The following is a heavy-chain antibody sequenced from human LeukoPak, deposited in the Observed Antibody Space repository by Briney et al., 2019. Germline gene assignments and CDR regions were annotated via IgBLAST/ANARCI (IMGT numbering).Heavy chain of an antibody. CDR1: GYTFTSYD. V-gene: IGHV1-8*01. CDR2: MNPNSGNT. D-gene: IGHD4-17*01. CDR3: ARVYGDYAYYFDY. J-gene: IGHJ4*02. Sequence: ASVKVSCKASGYTFTSYDINWVRQATGQGLEWMGWMNPNSGNTGYAQKFQGRVTMTRNTSISTAYVELSSLRSEDTAVYYCARVYGDYAYYFDYWGQGTLVTVSS.